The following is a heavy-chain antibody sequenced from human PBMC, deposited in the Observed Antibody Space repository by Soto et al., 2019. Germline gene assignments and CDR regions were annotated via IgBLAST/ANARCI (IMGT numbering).Heavy chain of an antibody. CDR3: AKATTYCSSTSCYVEYFDY. D-gene: IGHD2-2*01. CDR2: ISWNSGSI. CDR1: GFTFDDYA. J-gene: IGHJ4*02. Sequence: EVQLVESRGGLVQPGRSLRLSCAASGFTFDDYAMHWVRQAPGKGLEWVSGISWNSGSIGYADSVKGRFTISRDNAKNSLYLQMNSLRAEDTALYYCAKATTYCSSTSCYVEYFDYWGQGTLVTVSS. V-gene: IGHV3-9*01.